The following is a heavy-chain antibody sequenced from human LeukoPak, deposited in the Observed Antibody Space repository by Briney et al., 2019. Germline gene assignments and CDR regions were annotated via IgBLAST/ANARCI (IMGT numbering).Heavy chain of an antibody. D-gene: IGHD3-10*01. CDR3: AKGRYHGSGSYLNSNDY. CDR2: ISGSGGST. CDR1: GYTFSNYV. V-gene: IGHV3-23*01. J-gene: IGHJ4*02. Sequence: PGGSLRLSCAASGYTFSNYVMSWVRHAPGKALEWVSHISGSGGSTYYADSVEGRFTISRDNSKNTLYLQMNSLRAEETAVYSCAKGRYHGSGSYLNSNDYWGQGTLVTVSS.